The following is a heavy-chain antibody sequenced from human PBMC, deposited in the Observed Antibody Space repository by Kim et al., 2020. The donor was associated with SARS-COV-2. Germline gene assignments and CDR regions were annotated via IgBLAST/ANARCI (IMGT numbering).Heavy chain of an antibody. CDR2: INPSGGST. Sequence: ASVKVSCKASGYTFTSYYMHWVRQAPGQGLEWMGIINPSGGSTSYAQKFQGRVTMTRDTSTSTVYMELSSLRSEDTAVYYCARDPSITMVRGVTHFDYWGQGTLVTVSS. J-gene: IGHJ4*02. CDR1: GYTFTSYY. CDR3: ARDPSITMVRGVTHFDY. D-gene: IGHD3-10*01. V-gene: IGHV1-46*01.